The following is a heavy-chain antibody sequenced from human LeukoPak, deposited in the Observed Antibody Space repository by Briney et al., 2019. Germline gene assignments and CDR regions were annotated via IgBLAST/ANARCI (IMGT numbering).Heavy chain of an antibody. CDR2: ISAYNGYT. J-gene: IGHJ4*02. CDR1: GYTFTDHG. Sequence: ASVKVSCKASGYTFTDHGFSWVRQAPGQGLEWMGWISAYNGYTHYAQNFQGRVTMTTDTSTSTAYMELRSLRSDDTAVYYCARGLGNYPEIPLDYWGQGTLVTVSS. D-gene: IGHD3-16*02. V-gene: IGHV1-18*01. CDR3: ARGLGNYPEIPLDY.